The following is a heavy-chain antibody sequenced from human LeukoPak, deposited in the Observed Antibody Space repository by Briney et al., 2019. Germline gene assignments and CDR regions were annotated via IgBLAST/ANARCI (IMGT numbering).Heavy chain of an antibody. V-gene: IGHV3-33*01. CDR3: AREGILYYFDY. D-gene: IGHD1-14*01. J-gene: IGHJ4*02. CDR1: GFTFSSYG. CDR2: IWYDGSNK. Sequence: PGGSLRLSCAASGFTFSSYGMHWVRQAPGKGLEWVAVIWYDGSNKYYADSVKGRFTISRDNSKNTLYLQMNSLRAEDTAVYYCAREGILYYFDYRGQGTLVTVSS.